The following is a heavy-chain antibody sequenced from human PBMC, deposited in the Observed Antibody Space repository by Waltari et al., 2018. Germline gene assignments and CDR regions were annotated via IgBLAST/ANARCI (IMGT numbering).Heavy chain of an antibody. CDR2: IFQRGSA. Sequence: QVQLQESGPGQVKPSETLSLTCTVSGGSVSSRSYYWGWLRQAPGKGLEWIGSIFQRGSAYYNPSLKSRLTISLDTSKNQFSLRLSSVTAADTAVYYCAKHLYTGRVNLFNYFDYWGQGTLVTVSS. CDR3: AKHLYTGRVNLFNYFDY. D-gene: IGHD3-16*01. V-gene: IGHV4-39*07. J-gene: IGHJ4*02. CDR1: GGSVSSRSYY.